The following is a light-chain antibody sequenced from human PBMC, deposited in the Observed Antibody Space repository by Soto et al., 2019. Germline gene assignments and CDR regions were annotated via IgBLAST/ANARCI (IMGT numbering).Light chain of an antibody. V-gene: IGKV1-27*01. J-gene: IGKJ1*01. CDR3: QQSYSTPRTT. CDR2: ATS. CDR1: QGINHY. Sequence: DIQMTQSPSSLSASVGDRVTITCRASQGINHYLAWFQQKPGKVPKLLIYATSTLQSGVPSRFSGSGSGTDFTLTISSLQPEDFATYYCQQSYSTPRTTFGQGTKVDI.